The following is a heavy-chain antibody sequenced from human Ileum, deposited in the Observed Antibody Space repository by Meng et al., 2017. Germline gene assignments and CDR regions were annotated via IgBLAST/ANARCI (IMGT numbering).Heavy chain of an antibody. J-gene: IGHJ4*02. Sequence: ASVKVSCKTSGYTFTTFGITWLRQAPGQGLEWLGWITVGKGYTNYAQSVQGRVTMTTDASTSTVYMDLRNLRSDDTAVYYCARENMRSFDLWGQGTLVTVSS. CDR1: GYTFTTFG. CDR2: ITVGKGYT. V-gene: IGHV1-18*01. D-gene: IGHD1/OR15-1a*01. CDR3: ARENMRSFDL.